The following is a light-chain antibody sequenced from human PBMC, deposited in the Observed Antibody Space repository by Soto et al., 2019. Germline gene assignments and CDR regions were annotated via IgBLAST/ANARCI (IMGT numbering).Light chain of an antibody. Sequence: EIVLTQSPGTLSLSPGERATLSCRASQSVSSSYLAWYQQKPGQAPRLLIYGASSRATGLPDGFSGSGSGTDFTLTISRLEPEDFAVYYCQQYGSSPYTFGQGTKLDIK. J-gene: IGKJ2*01. CDR1: QSVSSSY. CDR3: QQYGSSPYT. CDR2: GAS. V-gene: IGKV3-20*01.